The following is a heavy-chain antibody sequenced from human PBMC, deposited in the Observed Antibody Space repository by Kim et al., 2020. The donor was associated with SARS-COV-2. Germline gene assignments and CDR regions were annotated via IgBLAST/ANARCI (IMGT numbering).Heavy chain of an antibody. CDR2: IYHSGST. CDR3: AQFYSSSWGGGFNWFDP. J-gene: IGHJ5*02. V-gene: IGHV4-4*02. CDR1: GGSISSSNW. D-gene: IGHD6-13*01. Sequence: SETLSLTCAVSGGSISSSNWWSWVRQPPGKGLEWIGEIYHSGSTNYNPSLKSRVTISVDKSKNQFSLKLSSVTAADTAVYYCAQFYSSSWGGGFNWFDPWGQGTLVTVSS.